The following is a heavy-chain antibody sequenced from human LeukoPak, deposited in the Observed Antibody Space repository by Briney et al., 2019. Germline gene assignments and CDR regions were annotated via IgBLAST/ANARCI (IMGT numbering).Heavy chain of an antibody. Sequence: PGGPLRLSWAASGFIFSSYSMNWLRQAPEEVLEWVSFIPSSSSYIYYADSVKRLFIFSRQYAKHALSLHSNMLTAEDTAVYYCARELFCDIWGQETMVSVSS. D-gene: IGHD3-9*01. V-gene: IGHV3-21*01. J-gene: IGHJ3*02. CDR1: GFIFSSYS. CDR3: ARELFCDI. CDR2: IPSSSSYI.